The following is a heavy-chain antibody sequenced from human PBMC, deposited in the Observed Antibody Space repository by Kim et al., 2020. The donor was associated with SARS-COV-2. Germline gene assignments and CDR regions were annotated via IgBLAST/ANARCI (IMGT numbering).Heavy chain of an antibody. CDR3: ARGRPMGYCSSTSCKDYF. V-gene: IGHV4-34*01. CDR1: GGSFSGYY. D-gene: IGHD2-2*01. J-gene: IGHJ4*01. CDR2: INHSGST. Sequence: SETLSLTCAVYGGSFSGYYWSWIRQPPGKGLEWIGEINHSGSTNYNPSLKSRVTISVDTSKNQFSLKLSSVTAADTAVYYCARGRPMGYCSSTSCKDYF.